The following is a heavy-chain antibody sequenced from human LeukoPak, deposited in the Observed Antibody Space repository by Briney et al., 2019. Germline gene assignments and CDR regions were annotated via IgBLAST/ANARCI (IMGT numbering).Heavy chain of an antibody. CDR1: GFTFSIYA. Sequence: GGSLRLSCAASGFTFSIYAMSWVRQAPGKGLEWVSAISGSGGTTYYADSVKGRFTISRDNSKNTLYLQMNSLRAEDTAVYYCASSGVFTLVGHWGQGTLVTVSS. J-gene: IGHJ4*02. D-gene: IGHD6-19*01. V-gene: IGHV3-23*01. CDR2: ISGSGGTT. CDR3: ASSGVFTLVGH.